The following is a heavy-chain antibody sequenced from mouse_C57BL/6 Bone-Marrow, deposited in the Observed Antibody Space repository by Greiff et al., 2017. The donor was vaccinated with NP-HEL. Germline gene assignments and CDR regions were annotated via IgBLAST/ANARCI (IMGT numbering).Heavy chain of an antibody. V-gene: IGHV5-16*01. J-gene: IGHJ4*01. CDR1: GFTFSDYY. CDR3: AREEGLRRRTYAMDY. CDR2: INYDGSST. D-gene: IGHD2-4*01. Sequence: EVQLVESEGGLVQPGSSMKLSCTASGFTFSDYYMAWVRQVPEQGLEWVANINYDGSSTYYLDSLKSRFIISRDNATNILYLQMSSLKSEDTATYYSAREEGLRRRTYAMDYWGQGTSITVSS.